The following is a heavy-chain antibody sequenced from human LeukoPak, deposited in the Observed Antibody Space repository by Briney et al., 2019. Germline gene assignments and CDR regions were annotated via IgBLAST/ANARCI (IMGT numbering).Heavy chain of an antibody. J-gene: IGHJ4*02. CDR1: GGSIINYY. CDR2: IYYSGTT. D-gene: IGHD1-26*01. CDR3: ARSRGYFEY. Sequence: SETLSLTCTVSGGSIINYYWSWIRQPPGKGLEWIGYIYYSGTTNYNPSLKSRVTISVGTSKNQFSLKLSSVTAADTAVYYCARSRGYFEYWGQGTLVTVSS. V-gene: IGHV4-59*01.